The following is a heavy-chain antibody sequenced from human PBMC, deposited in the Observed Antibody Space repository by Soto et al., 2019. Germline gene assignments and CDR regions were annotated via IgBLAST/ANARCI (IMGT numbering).Heavy chain of an antibody. J-gene: IGHJ6*02. Sequence: QVQLVQSGAEVKKPGSSVKVSCKASGGTFSSYTISWVRQAPGQGLEWMGRIIPILGIANYAQKFQGRVTSTADKSTSTAYMELSSLRSEDTAVYYCARDQRGTMVRGSYYYYGMDVWGQGTTVTVSS. CDR3: ARDQRGTMVRGSYYYYGMDV. D-gene: IGHD3-10*01. V-gene: IGHV1-69*08. CDR2: IIPILGIA. CDR1: GGTFSSYT.